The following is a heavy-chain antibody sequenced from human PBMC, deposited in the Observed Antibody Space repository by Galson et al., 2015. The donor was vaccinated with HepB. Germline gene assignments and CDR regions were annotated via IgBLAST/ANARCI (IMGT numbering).Heavy chain of an antibody. CDR2: IYYIGST. J-gene: IGHJ6*04. V-gene: IGHV4-39*01. Sequence: ETLSLPCTVSGGSISSTSYYWGWIRQPPGKGLEWIGSIYYIGSTYYNPSPKSRVTISVDTSKNQFSLKLSAVTAADTAVYYCARHRAYHYYDDMDVCGNGTTVTVAS. CDR1: GGSISSTSYY. CDR3: ARHRAYHYYDDMDV.